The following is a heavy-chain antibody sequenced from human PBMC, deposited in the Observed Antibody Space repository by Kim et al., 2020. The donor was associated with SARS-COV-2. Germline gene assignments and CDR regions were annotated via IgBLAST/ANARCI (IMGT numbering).Heavy chain of an antibody. CDR2: IDPSDSYT. J-gene: IGHJ4*02. Sequence: GESLKISCKGSGYSFTSYWISWVRQMPGKGLEWMGRIDPSDSYTNYSPSFQGHVTISADKSISTAYLQWSSLKASDTAMYYCARLPGTMVRGVIADFDYWGQGTLVTVSS. V-gene: IGHV5-10-1*01. CDR1: GYSFTSYW. CDR3: ARLPGTMVRGVIADFDY. D-gene: IGHD3-10*01.